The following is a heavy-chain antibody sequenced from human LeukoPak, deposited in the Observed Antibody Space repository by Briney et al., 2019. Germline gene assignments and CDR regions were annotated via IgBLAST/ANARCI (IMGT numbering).Heavy chain of an antibody. CDR1: GGSISSGSYY. V-gene: IGHV4-61*02. D-gene: IGHD3-22*01. CDR3: ARDLASGMIVVVPSWFDP. J-gene: IGHJ5*02. Sequence: SQTLSLTCTVSGGSISSGSYYWSWIRQPAGKGLEWIGRIYASGNINYNPSLKSPVTISDDTSKTQFSLKLYALTAADTAVYYCARDLASGMIVVVPSWFDPWGQGTLVTVSS. CDR2: IYASGNI.